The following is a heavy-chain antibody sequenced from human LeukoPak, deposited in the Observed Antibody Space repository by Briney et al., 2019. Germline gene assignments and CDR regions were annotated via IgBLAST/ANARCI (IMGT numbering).Heavy chain of an antibody. CDR1: GYTFSNYG. J-gene: IGHJ6*02. CDR3: ARETRRRYFESYYGMDV. Sequence: ASVRVSCKASGYTFSNYGVSWVRLAPGQGLEWMGWISGYNGDTNYAQKLQGRVTMTTDTSTSIAYMELRSLRSDDTAVYYCARETRRRYFESYYGMDVWGQGTTVTVSS. V-gene: IGHV1-18*01. CDR2: ISGYNGDT. D-gene: IGHD3-9*01.